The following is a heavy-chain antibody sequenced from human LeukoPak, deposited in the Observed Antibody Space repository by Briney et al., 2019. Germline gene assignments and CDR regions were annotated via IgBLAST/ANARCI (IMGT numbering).Heavy chain of an antibody. CDR3: ARLDWSNAFDI. Sequence: GGSLRLSCAASRFTLSSYSMEWVPPAPGKGLEGVSYISSSSSTIYYADSVKGRFTISRDNAKNSLYLQMNSLRAEDTAVYYCARLDWSNAFDIWGQGTMVTVSS. V-gene: IGHV3-48*01. CDR1: RFTLSSYS. D-gene: IGHD3/OR15-3a*01. J-gene: IGHJ3*02. CDR2: ISSSSSTI.